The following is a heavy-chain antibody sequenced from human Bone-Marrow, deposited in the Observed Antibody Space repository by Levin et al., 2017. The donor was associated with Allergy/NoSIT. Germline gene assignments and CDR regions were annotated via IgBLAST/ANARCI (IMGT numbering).Heavy chain of an antibody. CDR1: GFTFSSYE. Sequence: GGSLRLSCAASGFTFSSYEMNWVRQAPGKGLEWVSYISSSGSTIYYADSVKGRFTISRDNAKNSLYLQMNSLRAEDTAVYYCASGDYYDSSGYYFVYWGQGTLVTVSS. D-gene: IGHD3-22*01. CDR2: ISSSGSTI. CDR3: ASGDYYDSSGYYFVY. J-gene: IGHJ4*02. V-gene: IGHV3-48*03.